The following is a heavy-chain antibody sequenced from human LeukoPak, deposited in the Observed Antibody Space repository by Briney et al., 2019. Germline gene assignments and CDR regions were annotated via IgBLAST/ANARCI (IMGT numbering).Heavy chain of an antibody. CDR1: GFTFSSYS. D-gene: IGHD6-13*01. CDR2: ISSSSSYI. CDR3: ARDSEGSSWAYYFDY. J-gene: IGHJ4*02. Sequence: GGSLRLSCAASGFTFSSYSMNWVRQAPGKGLEWVSSISSSSSYIYYADSVKGRFTISRDNAKNSLYLQMNSLRAENTAVYYCARDSEGSSWAYYFDYWGQGTLVTVSS. V-gene: IGHV3-21*01.